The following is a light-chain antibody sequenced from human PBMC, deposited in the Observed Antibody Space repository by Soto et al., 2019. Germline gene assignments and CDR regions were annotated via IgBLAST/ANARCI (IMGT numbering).Light chain of an antibody. Sequence: EIVLTQSPATLSLSPWERATLSCRASQSVGSSSLGWYQQKPGQAPRLVIFDISNRATGIPARFSGSGSGTDFTLTISSLEPEDFAVYYCQQRSNWPPLTFGGGTKVDIK. J-gene: IGKJ4*01. CDR3: QQRSNWPPLT. CDR1: QSVGSSS. V-gene: IGKV3-11*01. CDR2: DIS.